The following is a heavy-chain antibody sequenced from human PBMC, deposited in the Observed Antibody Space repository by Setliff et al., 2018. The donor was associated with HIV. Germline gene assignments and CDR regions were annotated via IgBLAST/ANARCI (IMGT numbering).Heavy chain of an antibody. CDR2: ISTYNGNT. J-gene: IGHJ2*01. D-gene: IGHD2-15*01. V-gene: IGHV1-18*01. CDR3: ARRVVVLAGTPEWFFDL. CDR1: DYTFSTYA. Sequence: ASVKVSCKASDYTFSTYAITWVRQAPGQGLEWMGWISTYNGNTDYAQKLQGRVTMTTDTSTRTTYMELRSLKSDDTAVYYCARRVVVLAGTPEWFFDLWGRGTLVTVSS.